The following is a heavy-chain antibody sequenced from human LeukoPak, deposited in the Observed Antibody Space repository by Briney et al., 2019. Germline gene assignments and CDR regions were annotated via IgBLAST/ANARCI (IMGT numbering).Heavy chain of an antibody. Sequence: GGSLRLPCAASGFTFSSYAMSWVRQAPGKGLEWVSAISGSGGSTYYADSVKGRFTISRDNSKNTLYLQMDSLRAEDTAVYYCARGSAYYYGSGSYFFDYWGQGTLVTVSS. CDR2: ISGSGGST. CDR1: GFTFSSYA. D-gene: IGHD3-10*01. CDR3: ARGSAYYYGSGSYFFDY. J-gene: IGHJ4*02. V-gene: IGHV3-23*01.